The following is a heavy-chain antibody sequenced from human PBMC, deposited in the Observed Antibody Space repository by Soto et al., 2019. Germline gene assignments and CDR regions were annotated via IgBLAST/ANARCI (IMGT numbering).Heavy chain of an antibody. Sequence: PSETLSLTCTASGGSIRSYYWSWIRQPPGKGLEWIGYIYYSGSTNYNPSLKSRVTISVDTSKNQFSLKLSSVTAADTAVYYCARVWGGAFDIWGQGAMVTVSS. CDR3: ARVWGGAFDI. CDR1: GGSIRSYY. CDR2: IYYSGST. D-gene: IGHD3-10*01. J-gene: IGHJ3*02. V-gene: IGHV4-59*01.